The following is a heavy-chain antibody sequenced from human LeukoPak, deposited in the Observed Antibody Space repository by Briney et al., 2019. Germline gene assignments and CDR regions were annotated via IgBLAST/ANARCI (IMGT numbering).Heavy chain of an antibody. D-gene: IGHD3-3*01. J-gene: IGHJ6*03. Sequence: GASVKVSCKASGGTFSSYDINWVRQAPGQGLEWMGWMNPNSGKTGYARKFQGRVTFTRNSSISTAYMDLSSLRSEDTAVYYCARGVRFSDFYYYMDVWGQGTTVTVSS. CDR1: GGTFSSYD. CDR3: ARGVRFSDFYYYMDV. CDR2: MNPNSGKT. V-gene: IGHV1-8*03.